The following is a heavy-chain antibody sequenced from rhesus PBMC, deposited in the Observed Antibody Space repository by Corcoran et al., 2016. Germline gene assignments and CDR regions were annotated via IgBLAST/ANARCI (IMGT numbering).Heavy chain of an antibody. J-gene: IGHJ4*01. CDR2: IYGGSGST. D-gene: IGHD6-25*01. Sequence: QVQLQESGPGVVKPSETLSLTCAVSGGSISGYYLWSWIRHPPGKGLEWIGYIYGGSGSTSYNPSLKSRVIISIDTSKNQFSLKLSSVTAADTAGYYCARGGGGSWNFDYWGQGVLVTVSS. V-gene: IGHV4S7*01. CDR1: GGSISGYYL. CDR3: ARGGGGSWNFDY.